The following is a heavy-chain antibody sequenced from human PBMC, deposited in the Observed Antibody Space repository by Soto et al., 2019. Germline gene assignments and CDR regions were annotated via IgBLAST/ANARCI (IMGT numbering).Heavy chain of an antibody. J-gene: IGHJ4*02. Sequence: EVQLVESGGGLVQPGGSLRLSCAASGFTFSSYSMNWVRQAPGKGLEWVSYISSSSSTIYYADSVKGRFTISRDNAKNPLYLQMNSLRAEDTAVYYCARGGFGGVIVPYYFDYWGQGTLVTVSS. CDR1: GFTFSSYS. V-gene: IGHV3-48*01. CDR3: ARGGFGGVIVPYYFDY. D-gene: IGHD3-16*02. CDR2: ISSSSSTI.